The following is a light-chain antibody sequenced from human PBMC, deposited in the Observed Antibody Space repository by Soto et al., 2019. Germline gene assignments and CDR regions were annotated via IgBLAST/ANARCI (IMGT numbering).Light chain of an antibody. CDR1: SSDVGGYNF. Sequence: QSALTQPASVSGSPGRSITISCTGTSSDVGGYNFVSWYQHHPGKAPKLLIYEDSNRPSGVSNRFSGSKSGNTASLTISGLQAEDEADYYCSSYINSSTLVFGGGTKLTVL. V-gene: IGLV2-14*01. CDR3: SSYINSSTLV. CDR2: EDS. J-gene: IGLJ3*02.